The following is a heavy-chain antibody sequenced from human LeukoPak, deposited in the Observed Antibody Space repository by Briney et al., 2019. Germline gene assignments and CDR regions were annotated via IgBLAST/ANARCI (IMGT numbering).Heavy chain of an antibody. CDR2: INPNSGGT. Sequence: GASVKVSCKASGYTFTGYYMHWVRQAPGQGLEWMGWINPNSGGTNYAQKFQGRVTMTRDTSISTAYMELSRLRSDDTAVCYCAXXXVSYYDSEGGFEYFLHWGQGTLVTVSS. CDR1: GYTFTGYY. V-gene: IGHV1-2*02. J-gene: IGHJ1*01. D-gene: IGHD3-22*01. CDR3: AXXXVSYYDSEGGFEYFLH.